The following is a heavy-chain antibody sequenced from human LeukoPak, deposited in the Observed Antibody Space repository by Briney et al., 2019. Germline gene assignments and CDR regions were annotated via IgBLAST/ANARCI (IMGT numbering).Heavy chain of an antibody. Sequence: PGGSLRLSCAASGFTFSSYWMSWVRQAPGKGLEWVANIKQDGSEKYYVDSVKGRFTISRDNSKNTLYLQMSSLRAEDTAVYYCAKVGSSSWKLDYWGQGTLVTVSS. D-gene: IGHD6-13*01. V-gene: IGHV3-7*03. CDR2: IKQDGSEK. CDR1: GFTFSSYW. J-gene: IGHJ4*02. CDR3: AKVGSSSWKLDY.